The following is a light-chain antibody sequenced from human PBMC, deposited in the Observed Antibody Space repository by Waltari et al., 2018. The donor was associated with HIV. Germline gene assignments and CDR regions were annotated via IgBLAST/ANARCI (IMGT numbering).Light chain of an antibody. J-gene: IGLJ1*01. V-gene: IGLV2-14*01. CDR1: SSDVGGYNY. CDR2: DVS. CDR3: SSYTSSSTRV. Sequence: QSALTQPASVSGSPGQSITISCTGTSSDVGGYNYVSWYQQPPGKAPKPMIYDVSNRPSGVSNRFSGSKSGNTASLTISGLQAEDEADYYCSSYTSSSTRVFGTGTKVTVL.